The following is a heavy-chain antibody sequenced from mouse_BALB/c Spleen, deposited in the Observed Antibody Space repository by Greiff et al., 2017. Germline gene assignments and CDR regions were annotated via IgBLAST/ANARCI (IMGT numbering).Heavy chain of an antibody. D-gene: IGHD2-10*02. Sequence: EVQRVESGGGLVQPGGSRKLSCAASGFTFSSFGMHWVRQAPEKGLEWVAYISSGSSTIYYADTVKGRFTISRDNPKNTLFLQMTSLRSEDTAMYYCAREYGNYEDYYAMDYWGQGTSVTVSS. J-gene: IGHJ4*01. CDR3: AREYGNYEDYYAMDY. CDR2: ISSGSSTI. CDR1: GFTFSSFG. V-gene: IGHV5-17*02.